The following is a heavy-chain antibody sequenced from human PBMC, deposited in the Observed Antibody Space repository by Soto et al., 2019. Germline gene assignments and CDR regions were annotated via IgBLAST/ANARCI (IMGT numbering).Heavy chain of an antibody. CDR1: GGTFSSYA. CDR3: ARAAAARQNNWFDP. CDR2: IIPIFGTA. J-gene: IGHJ5*02. D-gene: IGHD2-2*01. Sequence: SVKVCCKASGGTFSSYAISWVRQAPGQGLEWMGGIIPIFGTANYAQKLQGRVTMTTDTSTSTAYMELRSLRSDDTAVYYCARAAAARQNNWFDPWGQGTLVTVSS. V-gene: IGHV1-69*05.